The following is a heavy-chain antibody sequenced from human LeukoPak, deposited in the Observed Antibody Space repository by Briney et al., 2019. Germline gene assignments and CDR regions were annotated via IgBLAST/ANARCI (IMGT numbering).Heavy chain of an antibody. CDR1: GYTFTSHG. CDR3: ARESGRDFAD. Sequence: ASVKVSRKASGYTFTSHGITWVRQAPGQGLEWMGWISPYSGNTNYAQMLQDRVTMTTDTSTSTAYMELRSLRSDDTAVYYCARESGRDFADWGQGTLVTVSS. D-gene: IGHD2-21*01. J-gene: IGHJ4*02. V-gene: IGHV1-18*01. CDR2: ISPYSGNT.